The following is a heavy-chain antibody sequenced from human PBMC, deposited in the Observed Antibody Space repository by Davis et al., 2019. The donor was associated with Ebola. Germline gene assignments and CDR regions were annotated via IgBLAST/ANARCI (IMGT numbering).Heavy chain of an antibody. CDR1: GFTFSSYS. CDR2: ISSSSSTI. V-gene: IGHV3-48*04. D-gene: IGHD4-11*01. J-gene: IGHJ6*02. CDR3: AREDYPRGMDV. Sequence: GESLKISCAASGFTFSSYSMNWVRQAPGKGLEWVSYISSSSSTIYYADSVKGRFTISRDNAKNTLYLQMNSLRAEDTAVYYCAREDYPRGMDVWGQGTTVTVSS.